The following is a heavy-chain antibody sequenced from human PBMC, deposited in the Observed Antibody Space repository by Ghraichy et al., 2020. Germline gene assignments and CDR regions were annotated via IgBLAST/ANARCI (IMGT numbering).Heavy chain of an antibody. J-gene: IGHJ1*01. Sequence: GGSLRLSCAASGFTFSGYAMSWVRQAPGKGLEWVSAISGSGGSTFYADSVKGRFTISRDNSKNALFLQMNSLRAEDTAVYYCAKDLSSYDRSGYPLAAAENFQHWGQGTLVTVSS. CDR1: GFTFSGYA. CDR3: AKDLSSYDRSGYPLAAAENFQH. CDR2: ISGSGGST. D-gene: IGHD3-22*01. V-gene: IGHV3-23*01.